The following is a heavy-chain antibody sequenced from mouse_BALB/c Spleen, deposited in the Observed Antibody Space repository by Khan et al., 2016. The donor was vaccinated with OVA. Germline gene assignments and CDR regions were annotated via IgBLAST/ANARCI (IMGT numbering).Heavy chain of an antibody. V-gene: IGHV9-3-1*01. Sequence: QIQLVQSGPELKKPGETVKISCKASGYTFTNYGMNWVKQAPGKGLKWMGWINIYTGEPTYADDFKGRFAFSLETSASNDYLEINNRKKEDTATYFCARSNGNYWFVCWGQGTLVTVSA. D-gene: IGHD2-1*01. CDR1: GYTFTNYG. J-gene: IGHJ3*01. CDR3: ARSNGNYWFVC. CDR2: INIYTGEP.